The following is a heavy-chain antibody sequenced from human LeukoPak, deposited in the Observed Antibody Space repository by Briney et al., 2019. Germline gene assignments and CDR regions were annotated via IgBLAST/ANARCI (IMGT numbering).Heavy chain of an antibody. J-gene: IGHJ4*02. D-gene: IGHD1-26*01. Sequence: SETLSLTCAVYGGSFSGYYWSWVRKPPGKRREWIGGINHSGSTNYNPSLKSRVTISVDTSKNQFSLKLRSVTAADTAVYYCARDRVGATRKFDYWGQGTLVTVSS. CDR2: INHSGST. CDR3: ARDRVGATRKFDY. V-gene: IGHV4-34*01. CDR1: GGSFSGYY.